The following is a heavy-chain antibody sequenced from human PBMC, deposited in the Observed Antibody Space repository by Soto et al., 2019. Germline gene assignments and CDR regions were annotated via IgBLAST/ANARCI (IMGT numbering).Heavy chain of an antibody. Sequence: ASETLSLTCTVSGGSISIGDYYWSWIRQPPGKGLEWIGYIYYSGSTYYNPSLKSRVTISVDTSKNQFSLKLSPVTAADTAVYYCARVPFKYCTNGVCYGGYYFDYWGHGTLVTVSS. J-gene: IGHJ4*01. CDR2: IYYSGST. D-gene: IGHD2-8*01. CDR3: ARVPFKYCTNGVCYGGYYFDY. V-gene: IGHV4-30-4*01. CDR1: GGSISIGDYY.